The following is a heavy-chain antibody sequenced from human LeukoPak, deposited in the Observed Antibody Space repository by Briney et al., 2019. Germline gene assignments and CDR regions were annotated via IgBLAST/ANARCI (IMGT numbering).Heavy chain of an antibody. CDR1: GGSFNDNY. V-gene: IGHV4-59*01. Sequence: SETLSLTCNVSGGSFNDNYWNWIRHLPGKGLEWIGYVYHNGHSDYNPSLKSRVTISVDTSTNQFSLKMISVTAADTAVYYCASLEYSSGWLDSWGHGSLVIVSS. CDR2: VYHNGHS. CDR3: ASLEYSSGWLDS. D-gene: IGHD2-15*01. J-gene: IGHJ5*01.